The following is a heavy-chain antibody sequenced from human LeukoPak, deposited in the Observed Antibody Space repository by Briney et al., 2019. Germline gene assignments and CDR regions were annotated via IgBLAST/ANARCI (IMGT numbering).Heavy chain of an antibody. J-gene: IGHJ6*02. CDR3: AREMIVGATVYYYYGMDV. D-gene: IGHD1-26*01. Sequence: GASVKVSCKASGGTFSSYAISWVRQAPGQGLEWMGGIIPIFGTANYAQKFQGRVTITADESTSTAYMELSSLRSEDTAVYYCAREMIVGATVYYYYGMDVWGQGTTVTVSS. V-gene: IGHV1-69*13. CDR2: IIPIFGTA. CDR1: GGTFSSYA.